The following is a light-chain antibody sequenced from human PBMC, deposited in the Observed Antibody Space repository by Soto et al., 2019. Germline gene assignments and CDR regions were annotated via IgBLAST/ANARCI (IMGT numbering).Light chain of an antibody. CDR3: QQYNNRTLTT. CDR1: QSVSSN. Sequence: EIVMTQSPATLSVSPGERATLSCRASQSVSSNLAWYQQKPGQAPRLLIYGAFTRATGIPARFSGSGSGTEFTLTIRSLQSEDFAVYYCQQYNNRTLTTFGQGTKLEIK. V-gene: IGKV3-15*01. J-gene: IGKJ2*01. CDR2: GAF.